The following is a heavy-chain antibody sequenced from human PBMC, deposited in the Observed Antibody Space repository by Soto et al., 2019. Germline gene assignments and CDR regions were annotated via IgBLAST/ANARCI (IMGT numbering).Heavy chain of an antibody. CDR3: ARDPSYSGSYWFDP. Sequence: GPSVKVSCKASGGTFSSYAISWVRQAPGQGLEWMGGIIPIFGTANYAQKFQGRVTITADKSTSTAYMELSSLRSEDTAVYYCARDPSYSGSYWFDPWGQGTLVTVSS. CDR2: IIPIFGTA. J-gene: IGHJ5*02. V-gene: IGHV1-69*06. D-gene: IGHD1-26*01. CDR1: GGTFSSYA.